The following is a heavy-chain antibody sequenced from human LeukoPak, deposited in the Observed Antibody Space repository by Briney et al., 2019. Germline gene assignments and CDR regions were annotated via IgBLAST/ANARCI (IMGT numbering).Heavy chain of an antibody. CDR2: IYSGST. CDR3: ASHPSESFDC. J-gene: IGHJ4*02. V-gene: IGHV4-39*01. CDR1: GGSISRSNSY. D-gene: IGHD1-14*01. Sequence: PSETLSLTCTVSGGSISRSNSYWGWIRQPPGKGLEWIGSIYSGSTYYNPSLKSRVTISVDTSKNQFSLKLSSVTAADTAVYYCASHPSESFDCWGQGTLVTVSS.